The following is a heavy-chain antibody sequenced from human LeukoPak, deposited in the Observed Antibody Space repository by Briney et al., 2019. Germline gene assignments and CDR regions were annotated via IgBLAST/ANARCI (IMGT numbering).Heavy chain of an antibody. J-gene: IGHJ4*02. CDR2: INANSGDT. D-gene: IGHD4-17*01. CDR1: GYTFTAYY. Sequence: VASVKVSCKASGYTFTAYYVHWVRQAPGQGLEWMGWINANSGDTNYAQKFQGRVTMTRDTSISTAYMELSRLRSDDTAVYYCAREDGDYVYFDYWGQGTLVTVSS. V-gene: IGHV1-2*02. CDR3: AREDGDYVYFDY.